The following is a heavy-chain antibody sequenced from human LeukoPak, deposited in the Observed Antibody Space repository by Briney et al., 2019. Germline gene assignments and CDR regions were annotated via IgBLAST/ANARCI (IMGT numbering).Heavy chain of an antibody. CDR1: GLTFSSYG. V-gene: IGHV3-33*01. J-gene: IGHJ4*02. Sequence: PGGSLRLSCAASGLTFSSYGMHWVRQAPGKGLEWVAVIWYDGSNKYYADSVKGRFTISRDNSKNTLYLQMNSLRAEDTAVYYCARDRGIHGDLDLAFDYWGQGTLVTVSS. D-gene: IGHD4-17*01. CDR2: IWYDGSNK. CDR3: ARDRGIHGDLDLAFDY.